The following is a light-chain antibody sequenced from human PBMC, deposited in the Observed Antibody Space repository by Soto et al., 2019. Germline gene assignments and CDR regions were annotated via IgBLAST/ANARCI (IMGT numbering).Light chain of an antibody. CDR3: QQYKSYSRT. V-gene: IGKV1-5*03. J-gene: IGKJ2*01. CDR1: QTISSW. Sequence: DIQMTQSPSTLSASVGDRVTITCRASQTISSWLAWYQQKPGRAPKLLIYEASSLESGVPSRFSGSGSGTEFTLTISGLHPDDFTTYHCQQYKSYSRTFGQGPKLEIK. CDR2: EAS.